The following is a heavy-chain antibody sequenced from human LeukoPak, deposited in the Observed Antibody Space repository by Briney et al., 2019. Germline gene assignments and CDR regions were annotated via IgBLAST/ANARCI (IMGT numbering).Heavy chain of an antibody. D-gene: IGHD3-3*01. CDR2: ISGSGGST. V-gene: IGHV3-23*01. CDR3: AKLWIFGVNNY. J-gene: IGHJ4*02. Sequence: GGSLRLSCAASGFTFSSYAMSWVRQAPGKGLEWVSAISGSGGSTYYADSVKGRFTISRDNSKNTLYLQMSSLRAEDTAVYYCAKLWIFGVNNYWGQGTLVTVSS. CDR1: GFTFSSYA.